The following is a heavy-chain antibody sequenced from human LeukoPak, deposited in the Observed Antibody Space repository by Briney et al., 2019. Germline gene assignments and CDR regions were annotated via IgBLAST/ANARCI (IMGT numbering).Heavy chain of an antibody. CDR3: ARGLLGWFDP. Sequence: TSETLSLTCTVSGGSISSSSYYWGWIRQPPVKGLEWIGSIYYSGSAFYNSSLKSRVTISVDTTKNQFSLKLSSVTAADTAVYYCARGLLGWFDPWGQGILVTVSS. CDR2: IYYSGSA. V-gene: IGHV4-39*01. CDR1: GGSISSSSYY. J-gene: IGHJ5*02.